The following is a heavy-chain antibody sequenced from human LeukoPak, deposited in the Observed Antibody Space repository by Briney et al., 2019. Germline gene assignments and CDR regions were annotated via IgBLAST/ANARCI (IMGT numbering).Heavy chain of an antibody. CDR1: GFTFNDYH. CDR3: ASGRDIEVAGPGGYFDH. V-gene: IGHV3-11*01. Sequence: PGGSLRLSCAASGFTFNDYHMKWIRQAPGRGLEGISYISPWGGDILFADSVKGRFTLSRDNAKNSLYLQVSSLTAEDTAVYYCASGRDIEVAGPGGYFDHWGQGTLVTVSS. J-gene: IGHJ4*02. CDR2: ISPWGGDI. D-gene: IGHD6-19*01.